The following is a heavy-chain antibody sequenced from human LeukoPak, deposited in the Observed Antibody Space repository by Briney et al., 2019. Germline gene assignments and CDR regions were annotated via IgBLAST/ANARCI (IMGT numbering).Heavy chain of an antibody. CDR2: ISYDGSNK. CDR3: ARDINIWFGELFYFDY. CDR1: GFTFSSYA. Sequence: GGSLRLSCATSGFTFSSYAMHWVRQAPGKGLEWVAVISYDGSNKYYADSVKGRFTISRDNSKNTLYLQMNSLRAEDTAVYYCARDINIWFGELFYFDYWGQGTLVTVSS. D-gene: IGHD3-10*01. V-gene: IGHV3-30-3*01. J-gene: IGHJ4*02.